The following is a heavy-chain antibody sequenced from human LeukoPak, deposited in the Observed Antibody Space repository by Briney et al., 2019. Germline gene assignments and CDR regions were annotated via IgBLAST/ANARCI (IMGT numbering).Heavy chain of an antibody. CDR1: GFTFSHFW. CDR3: AREDGYCSGGNCYSYFDS. Sequence: GGSLRLSCAASGFTFSHFWMSWVRQAPGKGLEWVAYIKKTGSETYYVDSVKGRFTITRDNTRSSLFLQMYSLRAEDTAVYFCAREDGYCSGGNCYSYFDSWGQGTLVTVSA. CDR2: IKKTGSET. V-gene: IGHV3-7*01. D-gene: IGHD2-15*01. J-gene: IGHJ4*02.